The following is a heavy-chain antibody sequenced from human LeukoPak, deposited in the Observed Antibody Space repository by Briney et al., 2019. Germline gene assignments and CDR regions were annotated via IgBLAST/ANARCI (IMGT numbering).Heavy chain of an antibody. J-gene: IGHJ4*02. CDR2: IYYSGNT. CDR3: ARRYEDDYGDLYFDY. D-gene: IGHD4-17*01. Sequence: SETLSLTCTVSDGSISSYYWTWIRQPPGKGLEWIGYIYYSGNTNYNPSLKSRVTISVDTSKNQFSLKLSSVTAADTAVYYCARRYEDDYGDLYFDYWGQGTLVTVSS. CDR1: DGSISSYY. V-gene: IGHV4-59*01.